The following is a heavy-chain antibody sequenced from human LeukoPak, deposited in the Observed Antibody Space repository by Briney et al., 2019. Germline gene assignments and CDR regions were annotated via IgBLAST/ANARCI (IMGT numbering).Heavy chain of an antibody. CDR3: ARVWPYYDSSGYIDY. D-gene: IGHD3-22*01. V-gene: IGHV3-30*19. CDR1: GFTFSRSD. J-gene: IGHJ4*02. CDR2: ISYDGSNK. Sequence: PGGSLRLSCAASGFTFSRSDMHWVRQAPGKGLEWVAVISYDGSNKYYADSVKGRFTISRDNSKNTLYLQMNSLRAEDTAVYYCARVWPYYDSSGYIDYWGQGTLVTVSS.